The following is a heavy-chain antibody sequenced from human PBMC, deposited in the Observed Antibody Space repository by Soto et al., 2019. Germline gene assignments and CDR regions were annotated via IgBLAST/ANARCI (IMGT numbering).Heavy chain of an antibody. D-gene: IGHD5-12*01. V-gene: IGHV3-23*01. J-gene: IGHJ6*02. Sequence: GGSLRLSCAASGFTFSSYAMSWVRQAPGKGLEWVSAISGSGGSTYYADSVKGRFTISRDNSKNTLYLQMNSLRAEDTAVYYCARNSGYDTREAYYYYGMDVWGQGTTVTVSS. CDR3: ARNSGYDTREAYYYYGMDV. CDR1: GFTFSSYA. CDR2: ISGSGGST.